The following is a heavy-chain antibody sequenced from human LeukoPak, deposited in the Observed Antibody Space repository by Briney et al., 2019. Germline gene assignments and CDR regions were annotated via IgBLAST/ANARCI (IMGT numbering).Heavy chain of an antibody. D-gene: IGHD3-10*01. J-gene: IGHJ4*02. CDR3: ATFGSGSRRTNSFDY. CDR1: GFTLSGSA. Sequence: GGSLRLSCAASGFTLSGSAMLWVRQASGKGLEWVGRIRTDANSFATAYAASAEGRFTISRDDLQNSAYLQMNSLNTEDTAVFYCATFGSGSRRTNSFDYWGQGTLVIVSS. CDR2: IRTDANSFAT. V-gene: IGHV3-73*01.